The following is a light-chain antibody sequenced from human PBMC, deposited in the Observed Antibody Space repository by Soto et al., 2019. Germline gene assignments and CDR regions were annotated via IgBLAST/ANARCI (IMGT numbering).Light chain of an antibody. CDR1: QTINNW. Sequence: DIQMTQSPSTLSASIGAIVTITCRASQTINNWLAWYQQKPGKAPNLLIYHASNLETGVPSRFSGSAFWTEFTLTISSLQPDDFATYYCQHYNSYPLTFGHGTKVEIK. J-gene: IGKJ1*01. CDR3: QHYNSYPLT. CDR2: HAS. V-gene: IGKV1-5*01.